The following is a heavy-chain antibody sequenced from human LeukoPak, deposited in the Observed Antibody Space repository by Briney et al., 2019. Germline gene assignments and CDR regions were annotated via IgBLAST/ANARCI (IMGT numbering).Heavy chain of an antibody. J-gene: IGHJ4*02. CDR2: ISGSGGST. D-gene: IGHD3-10*01. Sequence: GGSLRLSCTASGFTFSSYAMSWVRQAPGKGLEWVSAISGSGGSTHYADSVKGRFTISRDNSKNTLYLQMNSLRAEDTAVYYCAKVLNYYGSGYFDYWGQGALVTVSS. V-gene: IGHV3-23*01. CDR1: GFTFSSYA. CDR3: AKVLNYYGSGYFDY.